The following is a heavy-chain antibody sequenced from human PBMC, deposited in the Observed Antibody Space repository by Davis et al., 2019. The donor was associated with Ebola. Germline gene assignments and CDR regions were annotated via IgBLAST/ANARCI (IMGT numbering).Heavy chain of an antibody. Sequence: GESLKISCAASGFTFSSYAMSWVRQAPGKGLEWVSAISGSGGSTYYADSVKGRFTISRDNSKNTLYLQMNSLRAEDTAVYYCAKDIGLGYCSSTSCPEDSGWFDPWGQGTLVTVSS. CDR2: ISGSGGST. CDR3: AKDIGLGYCSSTSCPEDSGWFDP. CDR1: GFTFSSYA. J-gene: IGHJ5*02. D-gene: IGHD2-2*01. V-gene: IGHV3-23*01.